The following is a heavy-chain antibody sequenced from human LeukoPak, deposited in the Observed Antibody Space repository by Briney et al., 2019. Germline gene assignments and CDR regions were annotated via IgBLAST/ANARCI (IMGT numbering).Heavy chain of an antibody. Sequence: ASVKVSCKASGYTFTSYYMHWVRQAPGQXXEWMGIINPSGGSTSYAQKFQGRVTMTRDTSTSTVYMELSSLRSEDTAVYYCARGGGYYDFWSGYPSGYYYGMDVWGQGTTVTVSS. CDR1: GYTFTSYY. V-gene: IGHV1-46*01. J-gene: IGHJ6*02. CDR3: ARGGGYYDFWSGYPSGYYYGMDV. D-gene: IGHD3-3*01. CDR2: INPSGGST.